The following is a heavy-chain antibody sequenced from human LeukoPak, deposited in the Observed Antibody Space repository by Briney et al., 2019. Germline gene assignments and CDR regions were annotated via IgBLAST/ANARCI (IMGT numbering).Heavy chain of an antibody. J-gene: IGHJ6*02. CDR3: ARGQYCTTTSCYSDYYYYYGMDV. D-gene: IGHD2-2*01. Sequence: GGSLRLSCAASGFTFSNTWMNWVRQAPGKGLEWVAVIWYDGGNKYYGDSVKGRFTISRDNSKNTLYLQMNSLRAADTAVYYCARGQYCTTTSCYSDYYYYYGMDVWGQGTTVTVSS. V-gene: IGHV3-33*08. CDR1: GFTFSNTW. CDR2: IWYDGGNK.